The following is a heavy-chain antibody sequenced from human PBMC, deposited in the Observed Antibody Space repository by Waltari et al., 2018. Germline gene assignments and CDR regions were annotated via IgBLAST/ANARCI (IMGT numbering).Heavy chain of an antibody. CDR1: GCNFVDRA. Sequence: EVQLVESGGSLVQPGRSLRLSCLVSGCNFVDRAMHWVRQPPGKGLEGVSGIFWCSDRVDDADSVKGRFTTSRDNAKNLLYLQMDSLKTEDTALYYCIKESNAGGLDYWGQGTLVTVSS. D-gene: IGHD1-26*01. CDR2: IFWCSDRV. V-gene: IGHV3-9*01. J-gene: IGHJ4*02. CDR3: IKESNAGGLDY.